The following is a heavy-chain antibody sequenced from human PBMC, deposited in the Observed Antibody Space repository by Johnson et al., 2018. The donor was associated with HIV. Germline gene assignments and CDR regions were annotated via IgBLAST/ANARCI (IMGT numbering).Heavy chain of an antibody. CDR2: INWDGTYT. CDR3: ARVRVDTFNI. CDR1: GFTFDDYG. V-gene: IGHV3-20*04. Sequence: VQLVESGGTVIRPGGSLRLSCVATGFTFDDYGMSWVRQAPGKGLEWVSGINWDGTYTGYVGSVKCRFTISRDNGKNSRYLQMNSLRVEGTALYYCARVRVDTFNIWGQETMVTVTS. J-gene: IGHJ3*02.